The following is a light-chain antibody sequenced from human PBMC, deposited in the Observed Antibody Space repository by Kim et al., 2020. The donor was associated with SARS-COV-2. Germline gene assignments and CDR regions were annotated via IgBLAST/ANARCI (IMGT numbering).Light chain of an antibody. J-gene: IGLJ2*01. CDR2: GKN. CDR3: NSRDSNDNVL. CDR1: NLRSYY. V-gene: IGLV3-19*01. Sequence: SSELTQYPAVSVALVQTVRITCQGDNLRSYYATWYQQKPGHAPIVVIYGKNNRPSGIPDRFSGSSSGNTASFTITGTQAGEVSDYYCNSRDSNDNVLFGG.